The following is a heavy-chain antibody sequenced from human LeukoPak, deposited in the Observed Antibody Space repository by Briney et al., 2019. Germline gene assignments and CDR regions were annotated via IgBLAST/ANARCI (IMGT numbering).Heavy chain of an antibody. Sequence: SETLSLTCAVSGYSISSGYYWGWIRQPPGKGLEWIGSIYHSGSTYYNPSLKSRVTISVDTSKNQFSLKLSSVTAADTAVYYCARIGGFCGLGELCLDYWGQGTLVTVSS. J-gene: IGHJ4*02. CDR3: ARIGGFCGLGELCLDY. CDR2: IYHSGST. V-gene: IGHV4-38-2*01. D-gene: IGHD3-10*01. CDR1: GYSISSGYY.